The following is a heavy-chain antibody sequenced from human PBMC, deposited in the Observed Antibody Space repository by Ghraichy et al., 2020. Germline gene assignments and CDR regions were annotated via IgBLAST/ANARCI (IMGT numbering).Heavy chain of an antibody. CDR1: GFTFSSYA. CDR3: ATRPYYDILTGYGGLDF. V-gene: IGHV3-23*01. D-gene: IGHD3-9*01. J-gene: IGHJ4*02. CDR2: ISGTGGST. Sequence: LSLTCAASGFTFSSYAMSWVRQAPGKGLEWVSAISGTGGSTYYADSVKGRFTISRDNSKNTLYLQMNSLRAEDTVVYYCATRPYYDILTGYGGLDFWGQGTLVTVSS.